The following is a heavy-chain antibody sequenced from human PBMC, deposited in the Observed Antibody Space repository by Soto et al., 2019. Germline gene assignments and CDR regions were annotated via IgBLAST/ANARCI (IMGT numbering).Heavy chain of an antibody. D-gene: IGHD6-6*01. CDR3: AKEREYSRSSPFDY. J-gene: IGHJ4*02. Sequence: GGSLRLSCAASGFTFSNYVLSWVRQAPGKGLDWVSGISASGGSTYYADSVTGRFTISRDNSKNTLYLQMNSLRAEDTAVYYCAKEREYSRSSPFDYWGQGTLVTAPQ. CDR2: ISASGGST. CDR1: GFTFSNYV. V-gene: IGHV3-23*01.